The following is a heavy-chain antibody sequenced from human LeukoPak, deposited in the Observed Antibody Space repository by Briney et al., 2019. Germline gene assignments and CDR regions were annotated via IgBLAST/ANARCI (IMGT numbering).Heavy chain of an antibody. CDR1: GGSISSSSYY. D-gene: IGHD3-22*01. CDR2: IYYSGST. Sequence: SETLSLTCTVSGGSISSSSYYWGWIRQPPGKGLEWIGSIYYSGSTYYNPSLKSRVTISVDTSKSQFSLNLSSVTAADTAVYYCAVAGVRYYDSSGLYAFDFWGQGTMVTVSS. CDR3: AVAGVRYYDSSGLYAFDF. J-gene: IGHJ3*01. V-gene: IGHV4-39*01.